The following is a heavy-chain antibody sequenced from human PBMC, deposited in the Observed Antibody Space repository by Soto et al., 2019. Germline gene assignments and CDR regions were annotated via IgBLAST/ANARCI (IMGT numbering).Heavy chain of an antibody. J-gene: IGHJ5*02. CDR3: ARVGYNESSDYLLKWFDQ. D-gene: IGHD3-22*01. V-gene: IGHV4-61*01. CDR2: IYYSGST. CDR1: GGSVSSGIYY. Sequence: PSETLSLTCTVSGGSVSSGIYYWSWIRQPPGKGLELIGYIYYSGSTNYNPSLKSRVTISVDTSKNQFSLKLSSVTTADTAVYHCARVGYNESSDYLLKWFDQWGQGTLVTVSS.